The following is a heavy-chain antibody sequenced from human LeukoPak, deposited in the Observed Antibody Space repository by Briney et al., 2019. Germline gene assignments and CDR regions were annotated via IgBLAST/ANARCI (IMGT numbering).Heavy chain of an antibody. V-gene: IGHV4-59*01. CDR1: GDSISSYY. CDR3: ARAAYGGNAGLFDY. J-gene: IGHJ4*02. Sequence: SETLSLTCTVSGDSISSYYWSWIRQPPGKGLEWIGYIYYSGGTNYNPSLKSRVTISVDTSKNQFSLKLSSVTAADTAVYYCARAAYGGNAGLFDYWGQGTLVTVSS. D-gene: IGHD4-23*01. CDR2: IYYSGGT.